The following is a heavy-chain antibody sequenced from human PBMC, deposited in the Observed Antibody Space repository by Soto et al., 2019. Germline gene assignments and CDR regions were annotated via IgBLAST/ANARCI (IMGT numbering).Heavy chain of an antibody. CDR2: ICYSGST. CDR3: ARHGVFVGPVVVVAATPDAFDI. V-gene: IGHV4-39*01. Sequence: SETLSLTCTVSGGSISSSSYYWGGIRQPPGKGLEWIGSICYSGSTYYNPSLKSRVTISVDTSKNQFSLKLSSVTAADTAVYYCARHGVFVGPVVVVAATPDAFDIWGQGTMVTVSS. CDR1: GGSISSSSYY. D-gene: IGHD2-15*01. J-gene: IGHJ3*02.